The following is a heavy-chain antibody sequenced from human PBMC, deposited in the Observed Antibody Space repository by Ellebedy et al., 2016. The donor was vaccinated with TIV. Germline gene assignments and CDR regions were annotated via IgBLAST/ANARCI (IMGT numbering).Heavy chain of an antibody. J-gene: IGHJ4*02. V-gene: IGHV6-1*01. Sequence: SETLSLTXAISGDSVSSNSAAWNWIRQSPSRGLEWLGRTYYRSKWYNDYAVSVKSRITINPDTSKNQFSLQLNSVTPEDTAVYYCAREVPYNWNYRGLDYWGQGTLVTVSS. CDR2: TYYRSKWYN. CDR1: GDSVSSNSAA. D-gene: IGHD1-7*01. CDR3: AREVPYNWNYRGLDY.